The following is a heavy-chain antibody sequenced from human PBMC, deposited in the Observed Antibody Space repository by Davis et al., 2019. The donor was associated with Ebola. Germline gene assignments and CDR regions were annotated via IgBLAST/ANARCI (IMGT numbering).Heavy chain of an antibody. CDR3: VKGFCTGHACSRYFDS. D-gene: IGHD2-8*02. CDR2: ISGSGGST. Sequence: GGSLRLSCAASGFTFSSYAMSWVRQAPGKGLEWVSAISGSGGSTYYADSVRGRFTISRDNSKNTLYLQLNSLRAEDTATYYCVKGFCTGHACSRYFDSWGQGTLVTVSS. J-gene: IGHJ4*02. CDR1: GFTFSSYA. V-gene: IGHV3-23*01.